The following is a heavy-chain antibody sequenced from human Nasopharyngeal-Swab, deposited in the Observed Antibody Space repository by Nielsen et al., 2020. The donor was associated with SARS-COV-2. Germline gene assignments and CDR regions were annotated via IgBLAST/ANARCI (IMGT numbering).Heavy chain of an antibody. Sequence: VRQAPGKGLEYVSAIGSNGGSTYYANSVKGRFTISRDNSKNTLYLQMGSLRAEDMAVYYCARTPLGYYYYYMDVWGKGTTVPSP. CDR2: IGSNGGST. J-gene: IGHJ6*03. V-gene: IGHV3-64*01. CDR3: ARTPLGYYYYYMDV.